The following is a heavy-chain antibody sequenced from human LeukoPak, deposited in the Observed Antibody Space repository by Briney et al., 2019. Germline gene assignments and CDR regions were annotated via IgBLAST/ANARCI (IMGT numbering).Heavy chain of an antibody. CDR1: GFTFSSYA. Sequence: GGSLRLSCTASGFTFSSYAMSWVRQAPGKGLEWVSAISGSGGSTYYADSVKGRSTISRDNSKNTLYLQMNSLRAEDTAVYYCAKVVGRYGDPRFDYWGQGTLVTVSS. CDR3: AKVVGRYGDPRFDY. D-gene: IGHD4-17*01. J-gene: IGHJ4*02. V-gene: IGHV3-23*01. CDR2: ISGSGGST.